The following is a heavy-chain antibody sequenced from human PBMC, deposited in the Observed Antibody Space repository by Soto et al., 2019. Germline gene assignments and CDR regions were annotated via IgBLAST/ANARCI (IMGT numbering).Heavy chain of an antibody. CDR3: AKNGVAKLLLTTFDY. V-gene: IGHV4-59*01. CDR1: GGSISSYY. Sequence: PSETLSLTCTVSGGSISSYYWSWIRQPPGKGLEWIGYIYYSGSTNYNPSLKSRVTISVDTSKNQFSLKLSSVTAADTAVYYCAKNGVAKLLLTTFDYWGQGTLVTVSS. D-gene: IGHD2-15*01. J-gene: IGHJ4*02. CDR2: IYYSGST.